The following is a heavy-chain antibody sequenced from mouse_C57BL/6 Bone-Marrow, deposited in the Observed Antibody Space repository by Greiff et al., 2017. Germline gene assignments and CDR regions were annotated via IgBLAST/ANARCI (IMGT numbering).Heavy chain of an antibody. V-gene: IGHV2-6-7*01. Sequence: VQVVESGPGLVAPSQSLSITCTVSGFSLTGYGVNWVRQPPGKGLEWLGIICGDGSTDYNSALKSRLSNSKDKSKRQVFSKMNSLQTDDTAMYDCAGAYCGKFREAMDYWGQGTSVTVSS. CDR2: ICGDGST. CDR3: AGAYCGKFREAMDY. CDR1: GFSLTGYG. J-gene: IGHJ4*01. D-gene: IGHD2-10*01.